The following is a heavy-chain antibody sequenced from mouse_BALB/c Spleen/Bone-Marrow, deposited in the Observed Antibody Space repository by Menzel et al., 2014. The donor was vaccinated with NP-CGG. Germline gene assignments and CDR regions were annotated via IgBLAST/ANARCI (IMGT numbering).Heavy chain of an antibody. J-gene: IGHJ4*01. D-gene: IGHD2-1*01. CDR2: IWSDGST. Sequence: QVQLKDSGPGLVAPSQSLSITCTISGFSLTSYGVHWVRQPPGKGLEWLVVIWSDGSTTYNSALKSRLSISEDNSKSQVFLKMNSLQTDDTAMYYCARHSGGNYGYAMDYWGQGTSVTVSS. V-gene: IGHV2-6-1*01. CDR3: ARHSGGNYGYAMDY. CDR1: GFSLTSYG.